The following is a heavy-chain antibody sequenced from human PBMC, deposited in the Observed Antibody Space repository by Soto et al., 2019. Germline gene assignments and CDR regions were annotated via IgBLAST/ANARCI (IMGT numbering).Heavy chain of an antibody. J-gene: IGHJ5*02. Sequence: GVSLRLSCAASGFTFSSYGMHWVRQAPGKGLEWVAVISYDGSNKYYADSVKGRFTISRDNSKNTLYLQMNSLRAEDTAVYYCAKTRGNSLSTAWFDTRGQGTLDTGST. V-gene: IGHV3-30*18. CDR2: ISYDGSNK. CDR1: GFTFSSYG. D-gene: IGHD2-21*02. CDR3: AKTRGNSLSTAWFDT.